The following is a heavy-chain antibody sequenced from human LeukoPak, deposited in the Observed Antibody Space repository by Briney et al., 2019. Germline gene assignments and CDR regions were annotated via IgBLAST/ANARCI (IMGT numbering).Heavy chain of an antibody. Sequence: TSETLSLTCTVSGGSISSSSYYWGWIRQPPGKGLEWIGSIYYSGSTYYNPSLKSRVTISVDTSKNQFSLKLSSVTAADTAVYYCARDFDRAASDAFDIWGQGTMVTVSS. D-gene: IGHD3-9*01. J-gene: IGHJ3*02. CDR2: IYYSGST. CDR3: ARDFDRAASDAFDI. V-gene: IGHV4-39*07. CDR1: GGSISSSSYY.